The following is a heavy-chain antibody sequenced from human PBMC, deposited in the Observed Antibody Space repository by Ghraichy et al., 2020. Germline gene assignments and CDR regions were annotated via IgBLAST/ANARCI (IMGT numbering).Heavy chain of an antibody. Sequence: GESLNISCAASGFTFRNYGIHWVRQAPGKGLEWVAVISHDGINKYYADSVKDRFTISRDNSRNTLYLQMNSLRAEDTAVYYCATLLTTVTPPLGESYWGQGTLVTVSS. V-gene: IGHV3-30*03. CDR3: ATLLTTVTPPLGESY. CDR2: ISHDGINK. CDR1: GFTFRNYG. D-gene: IGHD4-17*01. J-gene: IGHJ4*02.